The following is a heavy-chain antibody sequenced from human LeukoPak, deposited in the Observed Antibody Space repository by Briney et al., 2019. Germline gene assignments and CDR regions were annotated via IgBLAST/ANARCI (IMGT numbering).Heavy chain of an antibody. J-gene: IGHJ4*02. CDR3: AKVGIAAAGYPRIFDY. CDR1: GFTFSSYA. Sequence: PGGSLRLSCAASGFTFSSYAMSWVRQAPGKGLEWVSAISGSGGSTYYADSVKGRFTISRDNSKNTLYLQMNSLRAEDTAVYYCAKVGIAAAGYPRIFDYWGQGTLVTVSS. CDR2: ISGSGGST. V-gene: IGHV3-23*01. D-gene: IGHD6-13*01.